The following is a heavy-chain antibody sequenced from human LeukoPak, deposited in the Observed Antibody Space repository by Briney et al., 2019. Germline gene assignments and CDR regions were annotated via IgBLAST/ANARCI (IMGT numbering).Heavy chain of an antibody. CDR2: ISNTGDFI. J-gene: IGHJ4*02. Sequence: GGSLRLSCAASGFTFSSYSMNWVRQAPGKGLEWVSYISNTGDFIAYADSVKGRFTMSRDNAKNSLYLQMNSLRAEDAAAYYCVRGRGAGPGAHFDYWGQGTLVTVSS. D-gene: IGHD3-10*01. CDR1: GFTFSSYS. CDR3: VRGRGAGPGAHFDY. V-gene: IGHV3-21*05.